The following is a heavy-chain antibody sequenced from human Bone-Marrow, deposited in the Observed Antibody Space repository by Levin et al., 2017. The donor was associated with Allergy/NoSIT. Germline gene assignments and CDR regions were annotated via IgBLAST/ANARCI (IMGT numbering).Heavy chain of an antibody. J-gene: IGHJ4*02. D-gene: IGHD6-6*01. V-gene: IGHV3-9*01. CDR3: AKARYSTSSGGFDN. Sequence: SLKISCAASGFIFDDYAMHWVRQAPGKGLEWVSGISWNSGSIGYADSVKGRFTISRDNAKNSVYLQMNSLRAEDTGLYYCAKARYSTSSGGFDNWGQGIPVTVSS. CDR2: ISWNSGSI. CDR1: GFIFDDYA.